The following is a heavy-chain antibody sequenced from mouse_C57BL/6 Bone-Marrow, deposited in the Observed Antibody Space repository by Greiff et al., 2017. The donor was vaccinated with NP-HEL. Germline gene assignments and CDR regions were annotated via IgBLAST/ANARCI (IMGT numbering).Heavy chain of an antibody. CDR1: GFTFSSYA. CDR2: IGRGGGYT. V-gene: IGHV5-9-1*02. J-gene: IGHJ3*01. CDR3: TRDRGDDGYPAWFAY. Sequence: EVKLVEPGEGLVKPGGSLKLSCAASGFTFSSYAMSWVHQTPEKRLEWVAYIGRGGGYTYYGHTVKGRATISRDNARNTLYLQMSSVKSEDTAMYYCTRDRGDDGYPAWFAYWGQGTLVTVSA. D-gene: IGHD2-3*01.